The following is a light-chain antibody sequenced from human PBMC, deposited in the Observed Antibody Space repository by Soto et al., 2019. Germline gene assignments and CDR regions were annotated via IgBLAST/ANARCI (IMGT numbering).Light chain of an antibody. V-gene: IGKV1-39*01. CDR1: QSISNF. Sequence: DIQMTQSPASLCASVGDRVTITCRASQSISNFLNWYQQKPGKAPKLLIYDASSLQGGVLSRFSGSGSGTDFTLTISSLQPEDFATYSCQQSYISPLTFGPGTKVDIK. J-gene: IGKJ3*01. CDR2: DAS. CDR3: QQSYISPLT.